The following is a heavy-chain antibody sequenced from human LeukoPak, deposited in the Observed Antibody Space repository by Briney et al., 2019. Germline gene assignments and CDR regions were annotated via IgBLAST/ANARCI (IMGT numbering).Heavy chain of an antibody. CDR3: ARDATAGNFDY. V-gene: IGHV4-59*01. CDR2: IYYTGST. CDR1: GGSMSSYY. Sequence: PSETPSLTCTVSGGSMSSYYWSWIRQPPGKGLEYIGYIYYTGSTYYNPSLKSRVTISVDTSKNQFSLRLSSVTAADTAVYYCARDATAGNFDYWGQGTLVTVSS. D-gene: IGHD6-13*01. J-gene: IGHJ4*02.